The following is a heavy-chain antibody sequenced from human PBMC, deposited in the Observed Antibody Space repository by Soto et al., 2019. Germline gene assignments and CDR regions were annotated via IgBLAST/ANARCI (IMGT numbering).Heavy chain of an antibody. CDR2: INHSGST. J-gene: IGHJ6*02. V-gene: IGHV4-34*01. CDR3: ARGRILYYYYYGMDV. D-gene: IGHD2-15*01. Sequence: QVQLQQWGAGLLKPSETLSLTCAVYGGSFSGYYWSWIRQPPGQGLEWIGEINHSGSTNYNPSLKSRVTISVDTSKNQFSLKLISVTAADTAVYYCARGRILYYYYYGMDVWGQGTTVTVSS. CDR1: GGSFSGYY.